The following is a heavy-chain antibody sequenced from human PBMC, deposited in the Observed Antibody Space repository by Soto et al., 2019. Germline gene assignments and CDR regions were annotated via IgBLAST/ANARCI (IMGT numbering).Heavy chain of an antibody. J-gene: IGHJ4*02. CDR3: AKDLGSYGATFDY. CDR2: ISNSSSTI. CDR1: GFTFSSYS. D-gene: IGHD4-17*01. V-gene: IGHV3-48*01. Sequence: GSLRLSCAAPGFTFSSYSMNWVRQAPGKGLEWVSYISNSSSTIYYADSVKGRFTISRDNAKNSLYLQMNSLRAEDTAVYYCAKDLGSYGATFDYWGQGTLVTVSS.